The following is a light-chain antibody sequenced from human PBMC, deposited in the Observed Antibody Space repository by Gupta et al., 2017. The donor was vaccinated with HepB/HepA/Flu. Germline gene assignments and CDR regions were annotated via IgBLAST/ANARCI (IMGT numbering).Light chain of an antibody. Sequence: EFVLTQSPATLSVSPGETATLSCRASQTIGRNLAWYQLKPGQAPRLLIYHASTRATDFPARFSGGGFGTEFVLTISGLQSDDAAFYYYQKYGGVPATFGQGTRIEIK. V-gene: IGKV3D-15*01. CDR3: QKYGGVPAT. CDR1: QTIGRN. CDR2: HAS. J-gene: IGKJ1*01.